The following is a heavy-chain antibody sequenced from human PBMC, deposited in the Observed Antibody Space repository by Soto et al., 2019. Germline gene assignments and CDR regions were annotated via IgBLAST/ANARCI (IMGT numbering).Heavy chain of an antibody. CDR3: ARDDRLVVAAFGRSPANWFDP. V-gene: IGHV4-59*01. CDR1: GGSISSYY. Sequence: SETLSLTCTVSGGSISSYYWSWSRQPPGKGLEWIGYIYYSGSTNYNPSLKSRVTISVDTSKNQFSLKLSSVTADDTAVYYCARDDRLVVAAFGRSPANWFDPWGQGNLVTVSS. J-gene: IGHJ5*02. CDR2: IYYSGST. D-gene: IGHD2-15*01.